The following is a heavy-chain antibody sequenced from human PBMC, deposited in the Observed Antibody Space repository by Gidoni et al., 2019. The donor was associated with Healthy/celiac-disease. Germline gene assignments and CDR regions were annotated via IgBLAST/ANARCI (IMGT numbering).Heavy chain of an antibody. D-gene: IGHD3-22*01. J-gene: IGHJ4*02. CDR1: GFPLRSYC. Sequence: EVQLVESGGGLVKPGGSLRLSCAPSGFPLRSYCMNWVRQAPGKGLEWVSSISSSSSYIYYADSVKGRFTISRDNAKNSLYLQMNSLRAEDTAVYYCARGWGDYYDSSGEGRDYWGQGTLVTVSS. V-gene: IGHV3-21*01. CDR2: ISSSSSYI. CDR3: ARGWGDYYDSSGEGRDY.